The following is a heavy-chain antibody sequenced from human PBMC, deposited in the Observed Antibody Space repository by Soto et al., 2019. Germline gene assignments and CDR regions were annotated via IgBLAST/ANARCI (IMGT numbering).Heavy chain of an antibody. CDR2: IYYSGGT. V-gene: IGHV4-31*03. CDR1: GGSISRGGYY. Sequence: QVQLQESGPGLVKPSQTLSLTCTVSGGSISRGGYYWSWIRQHPGKGLEWIGYIYYSGGTYYNPSVKRRVTISVDTSENQFSLRLTSVTAADTAVYYCARKDSGYADYMDVWGKGTTVTVSS. CDR3: ARKDSGYADYMDV. D-gene: IGHD5-12*01. J-gene: IGHJ6*03.